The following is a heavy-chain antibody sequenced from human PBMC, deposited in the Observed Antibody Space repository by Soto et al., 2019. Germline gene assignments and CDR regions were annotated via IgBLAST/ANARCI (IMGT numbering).Heavy chain of an antibody. CDR2: IYKSTTT. D-gene: IGHD2-15*01. CDR1: GDSISTVDYF. V-gene: IGHV4-30-4*01. CDR3: SRRRYCLTGRCFPNWFDS. J-gene: IGHJ5*01. Sequence: QVHLLESGPGLVKPSQTLSLTCSVSGDSISTVDYFWAWIRQPPGQALEYIGYIYKSTTTYYNPSCESRVAIALDTSKSQFSLLVTSVTAADTAVYFCSRRRYCLTGRCFPNWFDSWGKGPLVTVS.